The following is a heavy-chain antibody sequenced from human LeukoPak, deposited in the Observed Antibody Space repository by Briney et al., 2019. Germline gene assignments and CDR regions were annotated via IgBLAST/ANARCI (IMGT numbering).Heavy chain of an antibody. Sequence: GGSLRLSCAASGFTFSSYSMNWVRQAPGKGLEWVSSISSSSSYIYYADSVKGRFTISRDNAKNSLYLQMNSLRAEDTAVYYCARDPEGGFGEFLHGAFDIWGQGTMVTVSS. CDR3: ARDPEGGFGEFLHGAFDI. CDR2: ISSSSSYI. D-gene: IGHD3-10*01. V-gene: IGHV3-21*01. J-gene: IGHJ3*02. CDR1: GFTFSSYS.